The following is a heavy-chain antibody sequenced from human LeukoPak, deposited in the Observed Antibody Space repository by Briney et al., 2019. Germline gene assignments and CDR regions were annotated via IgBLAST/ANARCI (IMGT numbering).Heavy chain of an antibody. CDR3: ARYSSGWYENWFDP. Sequence: GGYLRLYWAASGLTVNANYMRRVRQPPGHGLQWVSIIYSSVDTYYVDQVKGRFSVSRDKSKSSLELQMSRLRDDDSAVYYCARYSSGWYENWFDPWGRGTLVIVSS. J-gene: IGHJ5*02. V-gene: IGHV3-66*01. CDR1: GLTVNANY. D-gene: IGHD6-19*01. CDR2: IYSSVDT.